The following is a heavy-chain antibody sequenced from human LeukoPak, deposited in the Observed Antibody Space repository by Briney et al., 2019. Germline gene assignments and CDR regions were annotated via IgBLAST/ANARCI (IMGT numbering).Heavy chain of an antibody. CDR2: MNPNSGAT. CDR3: ARYGPLGVMISSRLN. V-gene: IGHV1-2*02. J-gene: IGHJ4*02. CDR1: GYTFSDYY. Sequence: GSSVKVSCKASGYTFSDYYIHWVRQAPGQGLEWMGWMNPNSGATNYAQKFQGRVTLTRDTSIDTAYMELTSLTSDDTAVYYCARYGPLGVMISSRLNWGQGALVTISS. D-gene: IGHD3-16*01.